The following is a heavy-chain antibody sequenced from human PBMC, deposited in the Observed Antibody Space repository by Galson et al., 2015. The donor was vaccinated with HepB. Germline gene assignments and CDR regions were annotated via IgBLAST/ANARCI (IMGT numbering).Heavy chain of an antibody. Sequence: SLRLSCAASGFTFSSYSMNWVRQAPGKGLEWASSISSSSSYIYYADSVKGRFTISRDNAKNSLYLQMNSLRAEDTAVYYCARDRLDAAIADYWGQGTLVTVSS. D-gene: IGHD2-2*01. CDR1: GFTFSSYS. J-gene: IGHJ4*02. V-gene: IGHV3-21*01. CDR2: ISSSSSYI. CDR3: ARDRLDAAIADY.